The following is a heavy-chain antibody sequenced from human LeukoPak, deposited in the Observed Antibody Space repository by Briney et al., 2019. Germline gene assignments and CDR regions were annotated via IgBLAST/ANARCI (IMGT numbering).Heavy chain of an antibody. Sequence: SVKVSCKASGGTFSGYAISWVRQAPGQGLEWMGGIIPIFGTANYAQKFQGRVTITTDESTSTAYMELSSLRSEDTAVYYCARVEGYYDFWSATRGYNWFDPWGQGTLVTVSS. V-gene: IGHV1-69*05. D-gene: IGHD3-3*01. CDR1: GGTFSGYA. CDR2: IIPIFGTA. CDR3: ARVEGYYDFWSATRGYNWFDP. J-gene: IGHJ5*02.